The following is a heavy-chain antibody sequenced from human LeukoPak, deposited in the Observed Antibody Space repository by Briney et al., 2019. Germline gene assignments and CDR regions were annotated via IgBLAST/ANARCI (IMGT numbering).Heavy chain of an antibody. CDR3: ARVAKERVGGVYYFDY. V-gene: IGHV3-13*01. D-gene: IGHD3-16*01. Sequence: PGGSLRLSCAASGFTFSDYDMHWVRQATGKGLEWVSAIGTAGDTYYTGSVKGQFTISRENSKNSLYLQMTSLRAGDTAVYYCARVAKERVGGVYYFDYWGQGTLVTVSS. J-gene: IGHJ4*02. CDR1: GFTFSDYD. CDR2: IGTAGDT.